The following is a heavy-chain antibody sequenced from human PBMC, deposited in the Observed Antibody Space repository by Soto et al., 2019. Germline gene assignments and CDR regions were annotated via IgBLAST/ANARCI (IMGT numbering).Heavy chain of an antibody. CDR1: GGSVSSSSYY. CDR3: ASLRNFHSSSFDY. D-gene: IGHD6-19*01. J-gene: IGHJ4*02. CDR2: IYYSGST. Sequence: SETLSLTCTVSGGSVSSSSYYWGWVRQPPGKGLEWIGSIYYSGSTYYNPSLKSRVTISVDTSKNQFSLKLSSVTAADTAVYYCASLRNFHSSSFDYWGQGTLVTVSS. V-gene: IGHV4-39*01.